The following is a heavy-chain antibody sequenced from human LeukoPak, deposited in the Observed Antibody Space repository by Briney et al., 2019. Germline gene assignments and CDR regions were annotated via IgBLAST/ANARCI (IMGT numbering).Heavy chain of an antibody. D-gene: IGHD3-22*01. CDR1: GFTFSSYG. J-gene: IGHJ5*02. Sequence: PGGSLRLSCAASGFTFSSYGMSWVRQAPGKGLEWVSAISGSGGSTYYADSVKGRFTISRDNSKNTLYLQMNSLRAEDTAVYYCAKEPYYYDSSGYYYPNLFDPWGQGTLVTVSS. CDR3: AKEPYYYDSSGYYYPNLFDP. CDR2: ISGSGGST. V-gene: IGHV3-23*01.